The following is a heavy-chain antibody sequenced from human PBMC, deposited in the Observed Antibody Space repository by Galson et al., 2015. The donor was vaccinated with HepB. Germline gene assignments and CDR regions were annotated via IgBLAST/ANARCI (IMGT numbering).Heavy chain of an antibody. D-gene: IGHD2-2*01. CDR2: MSSSTNYI. CDR1: GSILSSYS. CDR3: ATNTPAAVMRASGMDV. J-gene: IGHJ6*02. V-gene: IGHV3-21*01. Sequence: SLRLSCAGSGSILSSYSMNWVRQAPGKGLEWVSSMSSSTNYIYYADSVKGRFTVSIDNAKNSLFLQMNSLRAEDTAVYYCATNTPAAVMRASGMDVWGQGTAVTVSS.